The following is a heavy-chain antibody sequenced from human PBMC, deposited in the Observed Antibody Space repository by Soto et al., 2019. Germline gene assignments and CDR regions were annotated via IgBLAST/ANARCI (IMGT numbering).Heavy chain of an antibody. D-gene: IGHD6-19*01. CDR3: AREGGVSGWYWGGDY. Sequence: GGSLSLSCAASGFTFSSFPMHWVRQAPGKGLERVALISYDGSNKYYADSVKGRFTISRDNSKNTLYLQMNSLRAEDTALYYCAREGGVSGWYWGGDYWGQGTPVTVSS. V-gene: IGHV3-30-3*01. CDR2: ISYDGSNK. J-gene: IGHJ4*02. CDR1: GFTFSSFP.